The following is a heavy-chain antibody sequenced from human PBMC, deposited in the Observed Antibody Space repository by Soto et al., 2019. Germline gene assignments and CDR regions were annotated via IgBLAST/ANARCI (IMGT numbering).Heavy chain of an antibody. CDR3: ARGSSTSYYYYGMDV. Sequence: QVQLVESGGGVVQPGRSLRLSCAASGFTFSSYGMHWVRQAPGKGLEWVAVIWYDGSNKYYADSVKGRFTSSRDNSKNTLYLQMNSLRAGDTAVYYCARGSSTSYYYYGMDVWGQGTTVTVS. CDR1: GFTFSSYG. J-gene: IGHJ6*02. D-gene: IGHD2-2*01. CDR2: IWYDGSNK. V-gene: IGHV3-33*01.